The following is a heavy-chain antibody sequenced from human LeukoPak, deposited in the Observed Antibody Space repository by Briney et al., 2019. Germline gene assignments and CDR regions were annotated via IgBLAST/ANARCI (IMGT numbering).Heavy chain of an antibody. Sequence: SETLSLTCAVYGGSFSGYYWSWIRQPPGKGLEWIGEINHSGSTNYNPSLKSRVTISVDTSKNQFSLKLSSVTAADTAVYYCARDGTYYYDSSGYYVHYFDYWGQGTLVTVSS. J-gene: IGHJ4*02. D-gene: IGHD3-22*01. CDR1: GGSFSGYY. V-gene: IGHV4-34*01. CDR2: INHSGST. CDR3: ARDGTYYYDSSGYYVHYFDY.